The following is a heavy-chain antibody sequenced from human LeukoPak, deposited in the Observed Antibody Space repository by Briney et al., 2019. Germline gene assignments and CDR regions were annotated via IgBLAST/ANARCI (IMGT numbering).Heavy chain of an antibody. J-gene: IGHJ4*02. V-gene: IGHV3-21*04. D-gene: IGHD2-21*02. CDR2: ISSSSSYI. CDR1: GFTFSSYS. CDR3: AKDDSLYCGGDCYDRNY. Sequence: PGGSLRLSCAASGFTFSSYSMNWVRQAPGKGLEWVSSISSSSSYIYYADSVKGRFTISRDNPKNTLYLQMNSLRAEDTAVYYCAKDDSLYCGGDCYDRNYWGQGTLVTVSS.